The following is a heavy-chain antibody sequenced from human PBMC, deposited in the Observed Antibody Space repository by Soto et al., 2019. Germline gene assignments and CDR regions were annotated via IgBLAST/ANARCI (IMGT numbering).Heavy chain of an antibody. J-gene: IGHJ6*02. CDR3: ARHRGDQYGTPRYGMDV. D-gene: IGHD3-16*01. CDR2: IYPGDSDT. CDR1: GYSFTSYW. V-gene: IGHV5-51*01. Sequence: GESLKISCKGSGYSFTSYWIGWVRQMPGKGLEWMGIIYPGDSDTRYSPSFQGQVTISADKSISTAYLQWSSLKASDTAMYYCARHRGDQYGTPRYGMDVWGRGTTVTVSS.